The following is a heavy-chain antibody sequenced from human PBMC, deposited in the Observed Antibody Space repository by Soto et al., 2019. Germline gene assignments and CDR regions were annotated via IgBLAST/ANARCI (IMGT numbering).Heavy chain of an antibody. V-gene: IGHV1-69*06. D-gene: IGHD3-9*01. Sequence: SVKVSCKASGGTFSSYAISWVRQAPGQGLEWMGGIIPIFGTANYAQKFQGRVTITADKSTSTAYMELSSLRSEDTAVYYCARGLRGYFDWLPPDYWGQGTLVTVSS. J-gene: IGHJ4*02. CDR1: GGTFSSYA. CDR2: IIPIFGTA. CDR3: ARGLRGYFDWLPPDY.